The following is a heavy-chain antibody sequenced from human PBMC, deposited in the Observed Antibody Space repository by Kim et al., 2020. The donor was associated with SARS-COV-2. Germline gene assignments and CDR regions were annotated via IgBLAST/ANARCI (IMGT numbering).Heavy chain of an antibody. D-gene: IGHD6-13*01. Sequence: SETLSLTCTVSGGSISSYYWSWIRQPPGKGLEWIGYIYYSGSTNYNPSLKSRVTISVDTSKNQFSLKLSSVTAADTAVYYCARALSAAVPGGFDYWGQGT. CDR2: IYYSGST. J-gene: IGHJ4*02. V-gene: IGHV4-59*13. CDR3: ARALSAAVPGGFDY. CDR1: GGSISSYY.